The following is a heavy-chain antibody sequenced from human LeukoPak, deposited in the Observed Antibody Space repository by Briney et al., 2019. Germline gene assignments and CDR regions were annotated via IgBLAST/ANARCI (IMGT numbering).Heavy chain of an antibody. CDR3: ATADKWEPLDY. CDR1: GASLSETS. V-gene: IGHV1-24*01. D-gene: IGHD1-26*01. CDR2: FDPEDGES. J-gene: IGHJ4*02. Sequence: ASVKVSCKVSGASLSETSIHWVRQAPGQWLEWMGGFDPEDGESIFAQRFQGRFSMTEDTSTDTAYMELRSLRPEDTTVYYCATADKWEPLDYWGQGTLVTVSS.